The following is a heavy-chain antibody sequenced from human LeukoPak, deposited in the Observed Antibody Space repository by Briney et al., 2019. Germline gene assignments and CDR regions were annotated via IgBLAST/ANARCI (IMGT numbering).Heavy chain of an antibody. Sequence: GGSLRLSCAASGFTFSSYGMHWVRQAPGKGLEWVAFIRYDGSNKYYADSVKGRFTISRDNSKNTLYLQMNSLRAEDTAVYYCAKDFVGSGYNPLFDPWGLGTLVTVSS. CDR3: AKDFVGSGYNPLFDP. CDR2: IRYDGSNK. D-gene: IGHD3-3*01. V-gene: IGHV3-30*02. CDR1: GFTFSSYG. J-gene: IGHJ5*02.